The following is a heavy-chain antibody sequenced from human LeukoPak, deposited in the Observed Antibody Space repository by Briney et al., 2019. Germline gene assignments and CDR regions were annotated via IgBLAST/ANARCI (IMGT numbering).Heavy chain of an antibody. D-gene: IGHD2-15*01. CDR3: ARGGPRGDSCDY. CDR1: GYTFTSYD. V-gene: IGHV1-8*01. Sequence: GASVKVSCKAPGYTFTSYDINWVRQATGQGLEWVGWMNPNSGNTGYAQKFQGRVTMTRNTSISTAYMELSSLRSEDTAVYYCARGGPRGDSCDYWGQGTLVTVSS. CDR2: MNPNSGNT. J-gene: IGHJ4*02.